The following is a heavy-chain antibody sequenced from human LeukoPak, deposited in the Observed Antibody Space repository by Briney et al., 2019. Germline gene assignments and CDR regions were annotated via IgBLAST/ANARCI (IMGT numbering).Heavy chain of an antibody. CDR3: ASPLSGSYYVFDY. CDR2: IYGGGST. V-gene: IGHV3-53*05. Sequence: GGSLRLSCAASGFTVSNSYMNWVRQAPGKGLEWVSLIYGGGSTSYADSVKGRFTISRDNSKNTLYLQMNSLRAEDTAVYYCASPLSGSYYVFDYWGQGTLVTVSS. J-gene: IGHJ4*02. CDR1: GFTVSNSY. D-gene: IGHD1-26*01.